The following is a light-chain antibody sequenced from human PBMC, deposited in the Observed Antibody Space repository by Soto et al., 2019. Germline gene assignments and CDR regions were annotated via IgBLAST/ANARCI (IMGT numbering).Light chain of an antibody. J-gene: IGLJ3*02. CDR2: GNS. CDR3: QSYDSSLSGSV. V-gene: IGLV1-40*01. Sequence: QSVLTQPPSVSGAPGQRVTISCTVSSSNIGAGYDVHWYQQLPGTAPKLLIYGNSNRPSGVPDRFSGSKSGTSASLAITGLQAEDEADYYCQSYDSSLSGSVFGGGTQLTV. CDR1: SSNIGAGYD.